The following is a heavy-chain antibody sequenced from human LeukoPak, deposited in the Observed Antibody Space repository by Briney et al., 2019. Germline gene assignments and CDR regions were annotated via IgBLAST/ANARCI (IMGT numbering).Heavy chain of an antibody. CDR1: GGSISTNTYY. CDR2: IHHRGTT. D-gene: IGHD3-10*01. J-gene: IGHJ4*02. V-gene: IGHV4-39*07. CDR3: ARVTYNGYQHFDY. Sequence: SETLFLTCIVSGGSISTNTYYWGWIRLPPGKGLEWIGEIHHRGTTYYNPSLRSRVTISVDTSKNHFSLRLTSVTAADTAVYYCARVTYNGYQHFDYWGQGNLVTVS.